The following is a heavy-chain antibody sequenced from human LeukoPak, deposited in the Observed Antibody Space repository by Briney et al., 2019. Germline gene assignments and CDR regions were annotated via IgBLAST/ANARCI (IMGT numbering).Heavy chain of an antibody. Sequence: GGSLTLSCAASGFTFNTYGMHWVRQAPGKGLEWLALISYDGSNKYYVDSVKGRFTISRDNSENILYLQMNSLRAEDTAVYYCAKIGEYDYGDYYFDYWGQGTLVTVSS. CDR3: AKIGEYDYGDYYFDY. V-gene: IGHV3-30*18. CDR2: ISYDGSNK. CDR1: GFTFNTYG. J-gene: IGHJ4*02. D-gene: IGHD4-17*01.